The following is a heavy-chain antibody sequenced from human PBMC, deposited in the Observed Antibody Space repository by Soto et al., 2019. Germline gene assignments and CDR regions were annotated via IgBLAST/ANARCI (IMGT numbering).Heavy chain of an antibody. Sequence: XGSLRLSCAASGFTFSTYSMNWVRQAPGKGLEWVSSISSSSSDIYYADSVKGRFTVSRDNTKNSLYLQMNSLRAEDTAVYYCARSQVIAARPYYFDYWGQGTLVTVSS. D-gene: IGHD6-6*01. CDR3: ARSQVIAARPYYFDY. CDR1: GFTFSTYS. CDR2: ISSSSSDI. J-gene: IGHJ4*02. V-gene: IGHV3-21*01.